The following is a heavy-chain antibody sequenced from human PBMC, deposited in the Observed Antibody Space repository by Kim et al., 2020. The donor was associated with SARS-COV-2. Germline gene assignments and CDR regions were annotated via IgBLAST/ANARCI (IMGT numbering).Heavy chain of an antibody. J-gene: IGHJ4*02. CDR3: ARDGGWRDDY. CDR2: ITGTGIKT. V-gene: IGHV3-48*03. D-gene: IGHD3-16*01. Sequence: GWSLRLSCATSGFTFSSYGMTWVRQAPGKGLEWVSYITGTGIKTYYADSVRGRFTVSRDNAKTSVFLQMNSLRGEDTAVYFCARDGGWRDDYWGQGTPV. CDR1: GFTFSSYG.